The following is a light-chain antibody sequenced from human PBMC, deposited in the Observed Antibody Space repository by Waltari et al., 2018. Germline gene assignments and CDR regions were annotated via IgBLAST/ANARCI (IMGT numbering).Light chain of an antibody. V-gene: IGLV2-23*02. Sequence: QSALTQPASVSGSPGQSITISCTGTSSDVGSYNLVSWYQQHPGKAPKLMIYEVSKRPSGVSNRFSGSKSGNTASLTISGLQAEDEADYYCCSYAGSPWVFGGGTKLTVL. CDR3: CSYAGSPWV. CDR1: SSDVGSYNL. J-gene: IGLJ3*02. CDR2: EVS.